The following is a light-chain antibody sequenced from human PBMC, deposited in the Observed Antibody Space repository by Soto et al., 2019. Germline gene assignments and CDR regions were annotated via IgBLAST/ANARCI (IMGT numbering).Light chain of an antibody. V-gene: IGLV2-11*01. CDR3: CSYAGTYTHVV. CDR1: ISDVGGYKF. J-gene: IGLJ2*01. CDR2: AVS. Sequence: QSALTQPRSVSGSPGQSVTLSCTGTISDVGGYKFVSWYQQHPGKAPKLMIYAVSQRPSGVPDRFSGSKSGNTASLTISGLQTEDEADYYCCSYAGTYTHVVFGGGTKLTVL.